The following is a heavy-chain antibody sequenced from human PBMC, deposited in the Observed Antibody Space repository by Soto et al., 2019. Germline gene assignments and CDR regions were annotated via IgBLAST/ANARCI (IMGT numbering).Heavy chain of an antibody. D-gene: IGHD5-12*01. CDR2: ISTDGRIK. J-gene: IGHJ4*02. CDR1: GFSLSAHV. Sequence: QVQLVKSGGGVVQPGRSLRLSCVASGFSLSAHVMHWVRQTPGKGLEWEAVISTDGRIKYYADSVKGRFSISRDNSKNTVYLDMNSLTPEDTAVYYCARSLRDAHEYWGQGTQVTVSS. CDR3: ARSLRDAHEY. V-gene: IGHV3-30*04.